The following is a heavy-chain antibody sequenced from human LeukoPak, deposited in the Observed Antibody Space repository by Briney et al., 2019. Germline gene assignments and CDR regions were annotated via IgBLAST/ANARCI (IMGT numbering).Heavy chain of an antibody. CDR1: GGSISSYY. CDR2: IYYSGST. Sequence: SETLSLTCTVSGGSISSYYWGWIRQPPGKGLEWIGYIYYSGSTNYNPSLKSRVTISVDTSKNQFSLKLSSVTAADTAVYYCARSSWSGSGSYYYYYYGMDVWGQGTTVTVSS. V-gene: IGHV4-59*01. CDR3: ARSSWSGSGSYYYYYYGMDV. J-gene: IGHJ6*02. D-gene: IGHD3-10*01.